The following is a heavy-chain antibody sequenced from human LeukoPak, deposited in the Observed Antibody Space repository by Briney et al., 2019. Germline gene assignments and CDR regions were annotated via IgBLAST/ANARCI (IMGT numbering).Heavy chain of an antibody. V-gene: IGHV3-23*01. CDR1: GFTFSTYA. Sequence: GGSLRLSCAASGFTFSTYAMSWVRQAPGKGLQWVSIINDSGRNTNYADSVKGRFTISRDNSKNTLYLQMNSLRAEDTAVYYCARGSRSSGWFDYWGQGTLVTVSS. J-gene: IGHJ4*02. CDR2: INDSGRNT. CDR3: ARGSRSSGWFDY. D-gene: IGHD6-19*01.